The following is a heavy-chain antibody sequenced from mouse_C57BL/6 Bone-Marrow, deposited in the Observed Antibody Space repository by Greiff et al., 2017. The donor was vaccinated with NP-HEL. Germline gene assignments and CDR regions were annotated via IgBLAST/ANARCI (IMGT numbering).Heavy chain of an antibody. CDR1: GFTFSDYG. J-gene: IGHJ1*03. CDR2: ISNLAYSI. D-gene: IGHD1-1*01. CDR3: ARQYAYALSWYFDV. V-gene: IGHV5-15*01. Sequence: EVKLMESGGGLVQPGGSLKLSCAASGFTFSDYGMAWVRQAPRKGPEWVAFISNLAYSIYYADTVTGRFTISRENAKNTLYLEMSSLRSEDTAMYYCARQYAYALSWYFDVWGTGTTVTVSS.